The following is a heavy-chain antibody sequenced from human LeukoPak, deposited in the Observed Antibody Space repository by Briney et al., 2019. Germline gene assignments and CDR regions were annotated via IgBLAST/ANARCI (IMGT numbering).Heavy chain of an antibody. CDR2: IKQDASEK. V-gene: IGHV3-7*01. CDR1: GFTFSSYW. J-gene: IGHJ4*02. CDR3: ASLLSGSNQINDY. Sequence: GGSLRLSCAASGFTFSSYWMSWVRQAPGKGLEWVANIKQDASEKYYVDSVKGRFTISRDNAKNSLYLQMNSLRAEDTAVYYCASLLSGSNQINDYWGQGTLVTVSS. D-gene: IGHD1-26*01.